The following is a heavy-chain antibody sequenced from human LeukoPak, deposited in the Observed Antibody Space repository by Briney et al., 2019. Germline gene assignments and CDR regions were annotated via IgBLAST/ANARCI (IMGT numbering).Heavy chain of an antibody. Sequence: SETLSLTCAVYGGSFSGYYWSWIRQPPGKGLEWMGEINHSGSTNYNPSLKSRVTISVDTSKNQFSLKLSSVTAADTAVYYCARSYYYVPGFAYWGQGTLVTVSS. J-gene: IGHJ4*02. CDR3: ARSYYYVPGFAY. D-gene: IGHD3-10*02. V-gene: IGHV4-34*01. CDR1: GGSFSGYY. CDR2: INHSGST.